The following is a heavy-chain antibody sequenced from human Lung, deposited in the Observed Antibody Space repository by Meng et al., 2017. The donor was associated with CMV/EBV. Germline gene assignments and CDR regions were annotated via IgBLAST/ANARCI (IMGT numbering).Heavy chain of an antibody. CDR3: AKGGPDYNGWHYFDF. Sequence: SLKISCAASGFTFDDYSMHWVRQAPGKGLEWVSGINWNSVRIDYVDSVKGRFTIPRDNAKKSRYLQINSPRPEDTAFYYCAKGGPDYNGWHYFDFWGQGALVTVSS. CDR1: GFTFDDYS. D-gene: IGHD3-10*01. CDR2: INWNSVRI. J-gene: IGHJ4*02. V-gene: IGHV3-9*01.